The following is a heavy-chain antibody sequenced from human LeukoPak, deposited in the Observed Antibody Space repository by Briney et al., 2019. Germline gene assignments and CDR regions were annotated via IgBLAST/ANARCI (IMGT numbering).Heavy chain of an antibody. D-gene: IGHD6-13*01. CDR3: ARDPGVQQGYYYYGMDV. Sequence: PSETLSLTCTVSGGSISSYYWSWVRQPPGKGLEWIGYIYYSGSTNYNPSLKSRVTISVDTSKNQFSLKLSSVTAADTAVYHCARDPGVQQGYYYYGMDVWGQGTTVTVSS. CDR1: GGSISSYY. J-gene: IGHJ6*02. V-gene: IGHV4-59*01. CDR2: IYYSGST.